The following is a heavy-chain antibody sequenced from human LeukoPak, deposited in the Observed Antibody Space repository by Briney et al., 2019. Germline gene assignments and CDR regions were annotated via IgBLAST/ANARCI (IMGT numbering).Heavy chain of an antibody. J-gene: IGHJ4*02. CDR2: IKQDGSEK. CDR1: GFTFSSYW. V-gene: IGHV3-7*01. CDR3: ARGYYYDSRGYYADY. Sequence: GGSLRLSCAASGFTFSSYWMSGVLQAPGKGLEWVANIKQDGSEKYYVDSVKGRFTISRDNAKNSLYLQMNSLRAEDTAVYYCARGYYYDSRGYYADYWGQGTLVTVSS. D-gene: IGHD3-22*01.